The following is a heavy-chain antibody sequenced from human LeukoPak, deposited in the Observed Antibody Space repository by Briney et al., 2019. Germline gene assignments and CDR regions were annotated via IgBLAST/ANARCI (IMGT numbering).Heavy chain of an antibody. Sequence: SQTLSLTCAISGDSVSSNSAAWNWIRQSPSRGLEWLGRTYYRSKWYNDYAVSVKSRITINPDTSKNQFSLQLNSVTPGDTAVYYCARDPDYQWLVPLYAFDIWGQGTMVTVSS. CDR3: ARDPDYQWLVPLYAFDI. CDR2: TYYRSKWYN. J-gene: IGHJ3*02. V-gene: IGHV6-1*01. D-gene: IGHD6-19*01. CDR1: GDSVSSNSAA.